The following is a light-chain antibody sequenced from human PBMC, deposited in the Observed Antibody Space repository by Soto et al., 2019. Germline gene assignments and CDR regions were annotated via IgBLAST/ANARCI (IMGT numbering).Light chain of an antibody. Sequence: QSALTQPASVSGSPGQSITISCTGTSSDIGAYDYVSWHQQHPGKAPKLMIYEVRNRPSGVSYRFSGSKSGNTAYLTISGLQAEDEADYYCSSYTRSSTWVFGGGTKVTVL. J-gene: IGLJ3*02. CDR1: SSDIGAYDY. V-gene: IGLV2-14*03. CDR3: SSYTRSSTWV. CDR2: EVR.